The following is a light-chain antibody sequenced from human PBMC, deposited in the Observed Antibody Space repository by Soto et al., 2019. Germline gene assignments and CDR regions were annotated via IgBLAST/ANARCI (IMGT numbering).Light chain of an antibody. J-gene: IGLJ1*01. Sequence: QSALPQPASVSGSPGQSIAISCTGTSSDVGGYDYVSWYQQQPDKAPKLMIYEVTKRPSGVSNRFPGSKSGNTASLTISGLQAEDEADYYCSSHTSGSTRVFGTGTQLTVL. CDR1: SSDVGGYDY. CDR3: SSHTSGSTRV. CDR2: EVT. V-gene: IGLV2-14*01.